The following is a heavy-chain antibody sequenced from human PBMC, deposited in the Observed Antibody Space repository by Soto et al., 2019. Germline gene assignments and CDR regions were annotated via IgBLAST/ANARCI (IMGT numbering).Heavy chain of an antibody. J-gene: IGHJ5*02. Sequence: PXXSLRLSCAASRLTFSSYAMNWVRQAPGKGLEWAXTITSXGISTYYADSXXGRFTTSXXTSKNTLFMQMNSIRAEDTAIYYCAKGWQRFDPWGQGTLVTVS. CDR1: RLTFSSYA. CDR3: AKGWQRFDP. D-gene: IGHD6-13*01. V-gene: IGHV3-23*01. CDR2: ITSXGIST.